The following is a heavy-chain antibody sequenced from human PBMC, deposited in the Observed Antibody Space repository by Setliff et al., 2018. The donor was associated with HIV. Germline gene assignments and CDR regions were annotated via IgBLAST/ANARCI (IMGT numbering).Heavy chain of an antibody. CDR2: FNSKSDGGTT. V-gene: IGHV3-15*01. CDR3: IIAYRPPGGSYFPY. D-gene: IGHD1-26*01. Sequence: LRLSCAVSGFTVSNVWMSWVRQAPGKGLEWVGRFNSKSDGGTTDYATPVKGRFTISRDDSKNTLYLQMNSLKTEDTAVYYCIIAYRPPGGSYFPYWGQGTLVTVSS. CDR1: GFTVSNVW. J-gene: IGHJ4*02.